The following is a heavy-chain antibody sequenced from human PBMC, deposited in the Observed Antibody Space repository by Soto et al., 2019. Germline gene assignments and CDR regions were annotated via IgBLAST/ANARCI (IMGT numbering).Heavy chain of an antibody. J-gene: IGHJ4*02. CDR1: GFAFTNYG. V-gene: IGHV3-30*03. CDR2: ISNDGTKK. CDR3: ARDVAMPTGLGLGY. D-gene: IGHD4-4*01. Sequence: QVQVVESGGGVVQPGTSLRLSCAASGFAFTNYGFHWVRQAPGKGLEWVAHISNDGTKKFYADSVKGRLTISSDNSETTVYLHLTSLRPDDTALFYCARDVAMPTGLGLGYWGQGTLVTVSS.